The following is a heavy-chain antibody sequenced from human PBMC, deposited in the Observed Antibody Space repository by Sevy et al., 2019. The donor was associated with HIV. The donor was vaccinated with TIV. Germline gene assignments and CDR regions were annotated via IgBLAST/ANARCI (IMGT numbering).Heavy chain of an antibody. Sequence: GGSLRLSCVASGFTFRSFSMHWVRQAPGKGLEWVAAIWYDGRTERYADSVQGRFTISRDNSKKTLYLQMNSLRDEDTAIYYCARDAAGVIVATAGFDSWGQGTLVTVSS. CDR2: IWYDGRTE. CDR3: ARDAAGVIVATAGFDS. V-gene: IGHV3-33*01. J-gene: IGHJ5*01. D-gene: IGHD2-15*01. CDR1: GFTFRSFS.